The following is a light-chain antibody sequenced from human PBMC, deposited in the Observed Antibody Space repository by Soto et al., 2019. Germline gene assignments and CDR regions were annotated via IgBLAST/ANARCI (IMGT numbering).Light chain of an antibody. CDR2: DVT. CDR3: AAWDNSLSGVV. Sequence: QSALTQPRSVSGSPGQSVTISCTGTSSDVGGYNYVSWYQQHPGKAPKLMIYDVTKRPSGVPDRFSGSKSDTSASLVISGLRSEDEADYYCAAWDNSLSGVVFGGGTKLTVL. J-gene: IGLJ2*01. CDR1: SSDVGGYNY. V-gene: IGLV2-11*01.